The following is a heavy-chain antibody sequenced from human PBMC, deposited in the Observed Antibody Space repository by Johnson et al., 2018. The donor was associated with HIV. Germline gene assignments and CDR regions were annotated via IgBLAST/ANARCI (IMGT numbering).Heavy chain of an antibody. CDR2: IRYDGSNK. CDR1: GFTFSSYG. Sequence: QMQLVESGGGVVQPGRSLRLSCAASGFTFSSYGMHCVRQAPGKGLEWVAFIRYDGSNKYYADSVKGRFTISRDNSKNTLYLQMNSLRAEDTAVYYCARDMVGATFDDAFDIWGQGTMVTVSS. D-gene: IGHD1-26*01. J-gene: IGHJ3*02. CDR3: ARDMVGATFDDAFDI. V-gene: IGHV3-33*01.